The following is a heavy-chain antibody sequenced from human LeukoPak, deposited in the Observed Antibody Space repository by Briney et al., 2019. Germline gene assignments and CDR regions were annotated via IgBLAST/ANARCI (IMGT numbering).Heavy chain of an antibody. Sequence: ASVTVTCKASGYTFTGYYIHWVRQAPGQGLEWMGWINPNSGGTKYAQKFQGRVTMTRDTSITTAYMELSRLRSDDTAVYYCASGLASGSYYPPFDYWGQGTLVTVSS. CDR2: INPNSGGT. V-gene: IGHV1-2*02. CDR1: GYTFTGYY. D-gene: IGHD1-26*01. CDR3: ASGLASGSYYPPFDY. J-gene: IGHJ4*02.